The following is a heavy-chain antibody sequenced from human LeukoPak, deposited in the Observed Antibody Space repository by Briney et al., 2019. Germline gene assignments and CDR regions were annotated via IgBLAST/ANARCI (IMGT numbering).Heavy chain of an antibody. V-gene: IGHV3-7*05. J-gene: IGHJ4*02. Sequence: GGSLRLSCAASGFTFSTHWMIWLRQAPGKGREWVANIKQDGSEKYYVDSVKGRFIISRDNAKNPLYLQMNSLRADDTAVYYCANALGAHYFDSWGQGTLVTVSS. CDR1: GFTFSTHW. D-gene: IGHD1-26*01. CDR3: ANALGAHYFDS. CDR2: IKQDGSEK.